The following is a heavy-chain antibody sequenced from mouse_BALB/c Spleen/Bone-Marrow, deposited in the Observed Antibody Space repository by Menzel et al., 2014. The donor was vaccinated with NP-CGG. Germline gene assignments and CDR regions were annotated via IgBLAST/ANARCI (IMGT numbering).Heavy chain of an antibody. Sequence: VKLVESGPGLVAPSQSLSVTCTVSGFSLTSYGVHWVRQPPGKGLEWLGVIWAGGSTNYNSALMSRLSISKDNSKSXVFLKMNSLQTDDTAMYYCARSTMITEGFAYWGQGTLVTVSA. D-gene: IGHD2-4*01. CDR1: GFSLTSYG. CDR2: IWAGGST. CDR3: ARSTMITEGFAY. V-gene: IGHV2-9*02. J-gene: IGHJ3*01.